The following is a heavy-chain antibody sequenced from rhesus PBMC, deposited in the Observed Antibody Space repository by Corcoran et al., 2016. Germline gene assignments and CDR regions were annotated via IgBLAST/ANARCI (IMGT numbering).Heavy chain of an antibody. Sequence: QVTLKESGPALVKPTQTLTLTCTFSGFPISPSGMGVGWVRPPPGKALEWLALIYWDDDKYYSTSLKSRLTISKDTSKNQVVLTMTNMDPVDTATYYCARVYCSGTYCYRYFDYWGQGVLVTVSS. J-gene: IGHJ4*01. V-gene: IGHV2S1*01. D-gene: IGHD2-27*01. CDR3: ARVYCSGTYCYRYFDY. CDR1: GFPISPSGMG. CDR2: IYWDDDK.